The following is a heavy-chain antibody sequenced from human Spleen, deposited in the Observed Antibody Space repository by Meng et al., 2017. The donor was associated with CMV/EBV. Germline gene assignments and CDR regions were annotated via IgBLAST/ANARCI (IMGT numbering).Heavy chain of an antibody. V-gene: IGHV3-66*02. Sequence: LSLTCAASGFTVSSSYMTWVRRAPGKGLEWVSIIYRGDSTYYTDSVKGRFTISRDNSKNTLYLQMNSLRAEDTAVYYCASYYDFWSDCYLDYWGQGTLVTVSS. J-gene: IGHJ4*02. CDR3: ASYYDFWSDCYLDY. CDR2: IYRGDST. D-gene: IGHD3-3*01. CDR1: GFTVSSSY.